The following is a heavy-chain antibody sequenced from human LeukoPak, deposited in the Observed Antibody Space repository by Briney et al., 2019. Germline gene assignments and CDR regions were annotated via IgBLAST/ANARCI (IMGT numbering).Heavy chain of an antibody. CDR2: IKQDGREN. D-gene: IGHD3-10*01. CDR1: GLTLSSNW. CDR3: ERDIPKLGFGEANWSDP. V-gene: IGHV3-7*01. Sequence: GGSLRLSCAASGLTLSSNWMSWVPQAPGKGREWVANIKQDGRENSYVDSVKGPFTISRDNAKHSMYLQMNSLRAEDTAVYYGERDIPKLGFGEANWSDPWGQGTLVTVSS. J-gene: IGHJ5*02.